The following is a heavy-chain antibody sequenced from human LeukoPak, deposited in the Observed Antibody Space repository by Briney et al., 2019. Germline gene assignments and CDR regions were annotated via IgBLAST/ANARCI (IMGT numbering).Heavy chain of an antibody. J-gene: IGHJ4*02. CDR1: GFTFSSYS. CDR2: ISSSSSYI. V-gene: IGHV3-21*01. CDR3: ARDRRWFGEPFDY. D-gene: IGHD3-10*01. Sequence: PGGSLRLSCAASGFTFSSYSMNWVRQAPGKGLEWVSSISSSSSYIYYADSVKGRFTISRGNAKNSLYLQMNSLRAEDTAVYYCARDRRWFGEPFDYWGQGTLVTVSS.